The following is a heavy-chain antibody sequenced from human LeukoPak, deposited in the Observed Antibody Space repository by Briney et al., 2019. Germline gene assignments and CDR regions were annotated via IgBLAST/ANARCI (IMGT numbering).Heavy chain of an antibody. CDR3: AAQWLVRHDFDI. V-gene: IGHV4-34*01. CDR1: GGSLSGRY. J-gene: IGHJ3*02. CDR2: INHSGST. Sequence: SETLSLTCAVFGGSLSGRYCSWIRQPPGKGLEWIGEINHSGSTNYNPSLKSRVTISLDTSKNQFSLEMSSATAADTAIYYCAAQWLVRHDFDIWGQGTMVTVSS. D-gene: IGHD6-19*01.